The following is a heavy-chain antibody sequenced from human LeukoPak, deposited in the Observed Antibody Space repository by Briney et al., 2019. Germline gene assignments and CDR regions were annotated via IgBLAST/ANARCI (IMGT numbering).Heavy chain of an antibody. D-gene: IGHD3-3*01. CDR2: IYSGGST. V-gene: IGHV3-53*01. CDR3: ARANYDFWSGASDRYMDV. J-gene: IGHJ6*03. Sequence: PGGSLRLSCAASGFTVSSNYMSWVRQAPGKGLEWVSVIYSGGSTYYADSVKGRFTISRDNSKNTLYLQMNSLRAEDTVVYYCARANYDFWSGASDRYMDVWGKGTTVTVSS. CDR1: GFTVSSNY.